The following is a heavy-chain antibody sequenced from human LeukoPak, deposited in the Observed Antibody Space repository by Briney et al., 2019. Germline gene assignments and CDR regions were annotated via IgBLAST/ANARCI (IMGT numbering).Heavy chain of an antibody. CDR1: AFTFSTYA. CDR3: ARGNYDSSGCPDY. Sequence: GKSLRLSCAASAFTFSTYAMHWVRQAPGKGLEWVAVISYDGTNKYYADSVKGRFTISRDNSKNTLYLQMNSLRAEDTAVYYCARGNYDSSGCPDYWGQGTLVTVSS. D-gene: IGHD3-22*01. CDR2: ISYDGTNK. V-gene: IGHV3-30-3*01. J-gene: IGHJ4*02.